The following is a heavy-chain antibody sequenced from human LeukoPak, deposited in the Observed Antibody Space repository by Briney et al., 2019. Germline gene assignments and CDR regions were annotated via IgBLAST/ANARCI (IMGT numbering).Heavy chain of an antibody. J-gene: IGHJ4*02. CDR1: GFTFSRYE. Sequence: GGSLRLSCAASGFTFSRYEMNWVRQAPGKGLEWVSYISSSGSTIYYADSVKGRFTISRDNVKNTLYLQMNSLRAEDTAVYYCAKDGGPYFDYWGQGTLVTVSS. V-gene: IGHV3-48*03. CDR2: ISSSGSTI. D-gene: IGHD3-3*01. CDR3: AKDGGPYFDY.